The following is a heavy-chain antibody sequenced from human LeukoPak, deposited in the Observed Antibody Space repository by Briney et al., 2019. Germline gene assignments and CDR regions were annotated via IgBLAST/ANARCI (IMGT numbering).Heavy chain of an antibody. V-gene: IGHV3-21*01. CDR2: ISSSSSYI. D-gene: IGHD3-10*01. Sequence: GGSLRLSCAASGFTFSSYSMNWVRQAPGKGLEWVSSISSSSSYIYYADSVKGRFTISRDNAENSLYLQMNSLRAEDTAVYYCARDSYRGFGELLLFDYWGQGTLVTVSS. CDR3: ARDSYRGFGELLLFDY. CDR1: GFTFSSYS. J-gene: IGHJ4*02.